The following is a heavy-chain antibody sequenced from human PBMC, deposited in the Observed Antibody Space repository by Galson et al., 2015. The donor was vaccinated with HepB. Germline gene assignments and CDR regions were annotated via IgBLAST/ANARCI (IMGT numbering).Heavy chain of an antibody. Sequence: SLRLSCAASGFTFSLYSMNWVRQAPGKGLEWVSYISTSSGYIYYADAVKGRFTISRDNAKNSLYLKMNSLTAEDTAGYFCARFMSGYSSSWLDYWGQGTLVTVSS. V-gene: IGHV3-21*01. CDR2: ISTSSGYI. D-gene: IGHD6-13*01. J-gene: IGHJ4*02. CDR1: GFTFSLYS. CDR3: ARFMSGYSSSWLDY.